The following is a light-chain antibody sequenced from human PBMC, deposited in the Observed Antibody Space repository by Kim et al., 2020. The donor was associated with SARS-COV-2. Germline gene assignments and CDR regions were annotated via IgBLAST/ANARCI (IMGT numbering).Light chain of an antibody. CDR2: RAS. Sequence: PGEGATLSCRASQIVCSNCVAWYQQKPGQAPRLIIHRASRRATGIPERFSGSGSVTDFTLTISRLEPEDFAVYYCQEYDDSPAWTFGQGTKVDIK. V-gene: IGKV3-20*01. CDR1: QIVCSNC. CDR3: QEYDDSPAWT. J-gene: IGKJ1*01.